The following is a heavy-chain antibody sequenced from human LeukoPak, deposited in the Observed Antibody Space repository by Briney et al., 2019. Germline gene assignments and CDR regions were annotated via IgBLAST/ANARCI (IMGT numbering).Heavy chain of an antibody. CDR3: ARNCSGDGHQRRHKWFDP. CDR2: IYYSGST. V-gene: IGHV4-39*06. Sequence: SETLSLTCSVSGDSISSEAYYWGWIRKSPGKGLEWLGSIYYSGSTHYNPSLKSRITLSVDTSRNQFPLKLMSVTAADTAVYYCARNCSGDGHQRRHKWFDPWGQGILVTVSS. CDR1: GDSISSEAYY. D-gene: IGHD2-15*01. J-gene: IGHJ5*02.